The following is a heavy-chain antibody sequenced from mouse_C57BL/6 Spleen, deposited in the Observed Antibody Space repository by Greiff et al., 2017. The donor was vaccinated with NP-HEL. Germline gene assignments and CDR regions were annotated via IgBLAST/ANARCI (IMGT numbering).Heavy chain of an antibody. CDR3: ARRRNSGNYYAMDY. CDR2: IDPSDSYT. CDR1: GYTFTSYW. J-gene: IGHJ4*01. V-gene: IGHV1-69*01. Sequence: VQLQESGAELVMPGASVKLSCKASGYTFTSYWMHWVKQRPGQGLEWIGEIDPSDSYTNYNQKFKGKSTLTVDKSSSTAYMQLSSLTSEDSAVYYCARRRNSGNYYAMDYWGQGTSVTVSS.